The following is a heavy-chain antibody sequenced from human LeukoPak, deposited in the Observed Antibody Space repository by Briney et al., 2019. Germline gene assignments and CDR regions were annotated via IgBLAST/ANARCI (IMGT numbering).Heavy chain of an antibody. D-gene: IGHD6-13*01. J-gene: IGHJ4*02. CDR1: GGSISSYY. Sequence: SETLSLTCTVSGGSISSYYWSWIRQPAGKGLEWIGRIYTSGSTYYNPSLKSRVTISVDTSKNQFSLTLNSVTAADTAVYYCARQYSSSWPYFDYWGQGTLVTVSS. CDR2: IYTSGST. CDR3: ARQYSSSWPYFDY. V-gene: IGHV4-4*07.